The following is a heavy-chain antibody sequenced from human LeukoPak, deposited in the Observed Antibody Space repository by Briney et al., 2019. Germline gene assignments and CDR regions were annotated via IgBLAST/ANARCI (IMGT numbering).Heavy chain of an antibody. CDR1: GGSISSGDYY. V-gene: IGHV4-30-4*01. J-gene: IGHJ4*02. CDR3: ARQDGSSAPPFNY. Sequence: SETLSLTCTVSGGSISSGDYYWSWIRQPPGKGLEWIGYIYYSGSTYYNPSLKSRVTISVDTSKNQFSLKLSSVTAADTAVYYCARQDGSSAPPFNYWGRGTLVTVSS. D-gene: IGHD6-6*01. CDR2: IYYSGST.